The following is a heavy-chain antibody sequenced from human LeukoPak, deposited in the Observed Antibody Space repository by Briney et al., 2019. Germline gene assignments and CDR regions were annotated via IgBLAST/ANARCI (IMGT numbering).Heavy chain of an antibody. V-gene: IGHV4-59*01. Sequence: NPSETLSLTCTVSGGSISSYYWSWIRQPPGKGLEWIGYIYYSGSTNYNPSLKSRVTISVDTSKNQFSLKLSSVTAADTAVYYCASSEYSSSSPDYWGQGTLVTDSS. CDR2: IYYSGST. J-gene: IGHJ4*02. CDR3: ASSEYSSSSPDY. CDR1: GGSISSYY. D-gene: IGHD6-6*01.